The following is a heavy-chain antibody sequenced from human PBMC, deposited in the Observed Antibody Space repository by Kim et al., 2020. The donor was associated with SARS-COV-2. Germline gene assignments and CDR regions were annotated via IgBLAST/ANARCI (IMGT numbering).Heavy chain of an antibody. D-gene: IGHD2-2*01. V-gene: IGHV3-30*02. J-gene: IGHJ5*02. CDR3: AKSLVPAALRTPADP. Sequence: DSVKGRFTISRDNSKNTLYLQMNSLRAEDTAVYYCAKSLVPAALRTPADPWGQGTLVTVSS.